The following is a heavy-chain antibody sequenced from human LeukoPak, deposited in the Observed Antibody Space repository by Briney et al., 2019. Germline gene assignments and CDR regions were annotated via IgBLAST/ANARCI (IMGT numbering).Heavy chain of an antibody. CDR3: AKGPEVAATYNWFDP. CDR1: GFTFSTYA. V-gene: IGHV3-23*01. Sequence: PGGSLRLSCAAAGFTFSTYAMSWVRQAPGKGLEWVSVISGGGGSTYYADSVKGRFTTSRDNSKNTLYLQMNTLRPEDTAVYYCAKGPEVAATYNWFDPWGQGTLVTVSS. D-gene: IGHD2-15*01. J-gene: IGHJ5*02. CDR2: ISGGGGST.